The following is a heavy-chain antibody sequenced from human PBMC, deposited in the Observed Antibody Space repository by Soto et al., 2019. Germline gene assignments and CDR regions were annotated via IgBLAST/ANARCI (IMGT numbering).Heavy chain of an antibody. Sequence: QVQLVESGGGVVQPGRSLRLSCATSGFTFSSYGMHWVRQAPGKGLEWVAVIWSDGNTKFYADSVKGRFTISRDNPKNRRYLQMNSLEVEETAVYYGASYRGGWELIYWGQGTLVTVSS. D-gene: IGHD3-10*01. J-gene: IGHJ4*02. V-gene: IGHV3-33*01. CDR3: ASYRGGWELIY. CDR2: IWSDGNTK. CDR1: GFTFSSYG.